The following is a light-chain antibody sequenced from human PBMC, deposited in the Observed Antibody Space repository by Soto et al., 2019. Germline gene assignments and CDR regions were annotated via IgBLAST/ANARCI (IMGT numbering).Light chain of an antibody. CDR1: SGHSSYA. J-gene: IGLJ2*01. Sequence: QSVLTQSPSASASLGASVKLTCTLSSGHSSYAIAWHQQQPEKGPRYLMKLNSDGSHSKGAGIPDRFSGSSSGAERYLTISSVQAEDESDYYCQTWGTGTLVFGGGTKLTVL. CDR2: LNSDGSH. CDR3: QTWGTGTLV. V-gene: IGLV4-69*01.